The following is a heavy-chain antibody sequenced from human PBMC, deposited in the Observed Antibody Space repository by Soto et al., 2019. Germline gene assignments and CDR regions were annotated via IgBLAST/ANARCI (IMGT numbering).Heavy chain of an antibody. J-gene: IGHJ4*02. CDR1: GFTFSNAW. CDR3: TTELYCGGDCYSVH. D-gene: IGHD2-21*02. V-gene: IGHV3-15*01. CDR2: IKSKTDGGTT. Sequence: GGSLRLSCAASGFTFSNAWMSWVRQAPGKGLEWVGRIKSKTDGGTTDYAAPVKGRFTISRDDSKNTLYLQMNSLKTEDTAVYYCTTELYCGGDCYSVHWGQGTMVTVSS.